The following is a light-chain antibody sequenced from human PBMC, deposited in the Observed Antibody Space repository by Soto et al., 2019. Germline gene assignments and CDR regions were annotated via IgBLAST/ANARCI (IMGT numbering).Light chain of an antibody. J-gene: IGKJ2*01. CDR2: KAF. CDR1: QSIDIW. Sequence: DIQMTQSPSTLSASVGDRVTITCRASQSIDIWLAWYQQKPGKAPKQLIYKAFNLESGVSSKFSGSGSGTEFTPTISSLQPDDSATYYCQSCYGDSRTFGQRTQRESK. V-gene: IGKV1-5*03. CDR3: QSCYGDSRT.